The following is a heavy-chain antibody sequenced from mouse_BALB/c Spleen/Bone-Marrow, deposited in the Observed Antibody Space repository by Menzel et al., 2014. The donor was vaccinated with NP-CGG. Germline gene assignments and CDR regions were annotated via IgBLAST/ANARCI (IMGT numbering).Heavy chain of an antibody. V-gene: IGHV1S56*01. CDR2: IYPGNVNT. CDR1: GCPFTSYY. Sequence: VQLQESQPELVKPAASVRISCKASGCPFTSYYIHWVKQRPGQGLEWIGWIYPGNVNTKYNEKFKGKAALTADKSSSTPYMQLSSLTSEDSAVYFCARSILEGYDYYAMDYWGQGTSGTVSS. J-gene: IGHJ4*01. CDR3: ARSILEGYDYYAMDY. D-gene: IGHD2-2*01.